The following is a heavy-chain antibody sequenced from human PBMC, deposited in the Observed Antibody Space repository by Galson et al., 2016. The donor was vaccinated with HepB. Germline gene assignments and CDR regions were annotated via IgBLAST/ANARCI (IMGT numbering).Heavy chain of an antibody. D-gene: IGHD1-26*01. J-gene: IGHJ4*02. V-gene: IGHV1-69*13. CDR1: GGYFSNYA. Sequence: SVKVSCKASGGYFSNYAISWVRQAPGQGLEWMGGIIPIFGTSNYAQKFQGRVTITADESTSTAYMELGSLRSEDTAVDYCAGDRGRGSYFAGRYYWGQRTLVTVSS. CDR3: AGDRGRGSYFAGRYY. CDR2: IIPIFGTS.